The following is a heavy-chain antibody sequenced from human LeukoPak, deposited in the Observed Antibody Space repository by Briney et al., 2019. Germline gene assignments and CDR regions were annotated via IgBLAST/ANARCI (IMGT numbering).Heavy chain of an antibody. J-gene: IGHJ3*02. D-gene: IGHD1-26*01. Sequence: SETLSLTCTVSGGSISSYYWSWIRQPPGKGLEWIGYIYYSGSTNYNPSLKSRVTISVDTSKNQFSLKLNSVTAADTAVYYCARGPEVGARYYAFDIWGQGTMVTVSS. CDR2: IYYSGST. V-gene: IGHV4-59*01. CDR1: GGSISSYY. CDR3: ARGPEVGARYYAFDI.